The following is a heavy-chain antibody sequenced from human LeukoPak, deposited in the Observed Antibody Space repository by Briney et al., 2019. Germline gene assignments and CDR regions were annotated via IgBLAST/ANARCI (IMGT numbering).Heavy chain of an antibody. CDR3: AREWNSRNRFDF. CDR1: GSGPAFTSHT. CDR2: ISSRGDST. D-gene: IGHD1-14*01. Sequence: QSGGSLRLSCAASGSGPAFTSHTMNWVRQAPGKGLEWVSCISSRGDSTYYADSVRGRFAISRDNAKNSLFLQISSLRAEDTAVYFCAREWNSRNRFDFWGQGALVTVAS. J-gene: IGHJ4*02. V-gene: IGHV3-48*01.